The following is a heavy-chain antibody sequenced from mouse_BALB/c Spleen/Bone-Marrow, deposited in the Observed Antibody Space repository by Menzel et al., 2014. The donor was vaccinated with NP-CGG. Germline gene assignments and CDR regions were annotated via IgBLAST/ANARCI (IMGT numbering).Heavy chain of an antibody. J-gene: IGHJ3*01. V-gene: IGHV3-2*02. CDR1: GYSITSDYA. D-gene: IGHD1-1*01. CDR3: AREGNYVFAN. CDR2: ISYSGRT. Sequence: VQLQQPGPGLVKPSQSLSLPCTVTGYSITSDYACNWIRQFPGNKLEWMGYISYSGRTSYNPSLKSRISITRDTSKNQFFLQLNSVTTEDTATYYCAREGNYVFANWGQGTLVTVSA.